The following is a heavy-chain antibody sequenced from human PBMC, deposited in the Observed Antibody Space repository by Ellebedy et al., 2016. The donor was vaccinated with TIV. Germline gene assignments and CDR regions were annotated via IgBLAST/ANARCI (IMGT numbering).Heavy chain of an antibody. V-gene: IGHV3-7*03. D-gene: IGHD4-17*01. CDR2: MSPDGSVK. J-gene: IGHJ4*02. CDR3: ARDPHYGALDY. CDR1: GFSFSSSW. Sequence: GESLKISCAASGFSFSSSWMSWVRQGPGKGLEWVADMSPDGSVKNYVDSVKGRFTISRDNAKSSLYLQMNSLTAEDTAMYYCARDPHYGALDYWGQGTLVTVSS.